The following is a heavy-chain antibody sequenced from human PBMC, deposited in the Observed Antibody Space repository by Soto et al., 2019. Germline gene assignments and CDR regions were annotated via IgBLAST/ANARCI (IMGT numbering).Heavy chain of an antibody. J-gene: IGHJ6*04. CDR2: ISAYSGNT. V-gene: IGHV1-18*04. CDR3: ARGLIAAAMDV. Sequence: ASVKVSCKASGYTFSSYGSNWVRQAPGQGLEWMGWISAYSGNTNYAQNLQGRVTMTTDTSTSTAYMELRSLRSDDTAVYYCARGLIAAAMDVWGKGTTVTGSS. CDR1: GYTFSSYG. D-gene: IGHD6-13*01.